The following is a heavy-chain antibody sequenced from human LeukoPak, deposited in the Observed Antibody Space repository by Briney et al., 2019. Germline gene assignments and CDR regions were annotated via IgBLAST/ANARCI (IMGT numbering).Heavy chain of an antibody. CDR1: GGSLSSYY. J-gene: IGHJ4*02. V-gene: IGHV4-59*08. D-gene: IGHD3-3*01. CDR2: IYYSGST. CDR3: ARQRLMHYDFFDY. Sequence: SETLSLTCTVSGGSLSSYYWSWIRQPPGKGLEWIGYIYYSGSTNYNPSLKSRVTISVDTSKNQFSLKLSSVTAADTAVYYCARQRLMHYDFFDYWGQGTLVTVSS.